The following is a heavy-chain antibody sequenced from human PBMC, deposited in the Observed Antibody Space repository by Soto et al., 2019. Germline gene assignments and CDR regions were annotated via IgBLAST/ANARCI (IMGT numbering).Heavy chain of an antibody. CDR3: ARGLGYCSSTSCYWVYYYGMDV. Sequence: SETLSLTCAVYGGSFSGYYWSWIRQPPGKGLEWIGEINHSGSTNYNPSLKGRVTISVDTSKNQFSLKLSSVTAADTAVYYCARGLGYCSSTSCYWVYYYGMDVWGQGTTVTVSS. V-gene: IGHV4-34*01. D-gene: IGHD2-2*01. J-gene: IGHJ6*02. CDR1: GGSFSGYY. CDR2: INHSGST.